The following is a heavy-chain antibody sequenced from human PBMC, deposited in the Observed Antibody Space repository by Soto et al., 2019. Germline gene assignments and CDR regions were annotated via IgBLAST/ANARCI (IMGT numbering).Heavy chain of an antibody. D-gene: IGHD5-18*01. CDR3: AKSPGETSMFYWFAP. Sequence: SETLCLTCTVSGDYVTSGNDYWSWIRQPPGKGLEWIGYIYYSGNTNYSPSLKSRVTISLDTSNNQFSLKLSSVTAADTAVYYCAKSPGETSMFYWFAPGGQGPLVKSPQ. J-gene: IGHJ5*01. CDR1: GDYVTSGNDY. CDR2: IYYSGNT. V-gene: IGHV4-61*01.